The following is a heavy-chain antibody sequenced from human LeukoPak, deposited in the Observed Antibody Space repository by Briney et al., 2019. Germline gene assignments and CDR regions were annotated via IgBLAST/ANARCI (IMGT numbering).Heavy chain of an antibody. V-gene: IGHV4-34*01. CDR1: GGSFSGYY. D-gene: IGHD1-20*01. J-gene: IGHJ4*02. CDR3: ASPGITGTTTGY. Sequence: SETLSLTCAVYGGSFSGYYWSWIRQPPGKGLEWIGEINHSGSTNYNPSPKSRVTISVDTSKNQFSLKLSSVTAADTAVYYCASPGITGTTTGYWGQGTLVTVSS. CDR2: INHSGST.